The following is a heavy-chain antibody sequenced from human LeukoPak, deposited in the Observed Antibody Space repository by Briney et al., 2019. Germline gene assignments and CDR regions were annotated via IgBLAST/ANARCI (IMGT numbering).Heavy chain of an antibody. Sequence: GASVKVSCKASGYTFTSYYMHWVRQAPGQGLEWMGWINPNSGGTNYAQKFQGRVTMTRDTSISTAYMELSRLRSDDTAVYYCARVDHYDFWSGYLGYWGQGTLVTVSS. CDR3: ARVDHYDFWSGYLGY. CDR1: GYTFTSYY. D-gene: IGHD3-3*01. V-gene: IGHV1-2*02. J-gene: IGHJ4*02. CDR2: INPNSGGT.